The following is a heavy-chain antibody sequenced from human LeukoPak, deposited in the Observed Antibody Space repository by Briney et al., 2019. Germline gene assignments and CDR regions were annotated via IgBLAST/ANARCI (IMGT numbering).Heavy chain of an antibody. D-gene: IGHD1-14*01. CDR1: GFTFGNSW. CDR2: ISADGSTA. Sequence: PGGSLRLSCAASGFTFGNSWGPWSGKAPGKGLLWSSLISADGSTATYADSVKGRFTISRDNARNTLSLQMNSLTIEDTAVYYCVVVVEPPDSDGFDIWGQGTMVTVSS. V-gene: IGHV3-74*01. CDR3: VVVVEPPDSDGFDI. J-gene: IGHJ3*02.